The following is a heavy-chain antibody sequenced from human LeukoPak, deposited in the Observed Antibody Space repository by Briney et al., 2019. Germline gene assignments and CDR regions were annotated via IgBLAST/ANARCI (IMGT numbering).Heavy chain of an antibody. V-gene: IGHV4-59*01. Sequence: SETLSLTCTVSGGSISSSYCSWIRQPPGKGLEWIGYIYSSGDTNYNPSLKSRVTISVDRSKSQFSLKVSSVTAADTAVYYCARDLGGSYGNFDDWGQGTLVTVSS. J-gene: IGHJ4*02. CDR2: IYSSGDT. CDR1: GGSISSSY. CDR3: ARDLGGSYGNFDD. D-gene: IGHD5-18*01.